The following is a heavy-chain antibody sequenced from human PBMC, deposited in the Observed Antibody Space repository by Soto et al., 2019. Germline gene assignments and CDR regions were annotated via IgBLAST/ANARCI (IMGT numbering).Heavy chain of an antibody. CDR3: ARDGGYTGYEEGNPFDI. J-gene: IGHJ3*02. Sequence: LSLTCTVSGGSISHHYWSWIRQPAGTRLEWIGRMYVTGTTNYNPSLKNRVSMSIDTSKNQFSLKLSSVTAADTAVYDCARDGGYTGYEEGNPFDILGRGTMVTVSS. D-gene: IGHD5-12*01. CDR1: GGSISHHY. CDR2: MYVTGTT. V-gene: IGHV4-4*07.